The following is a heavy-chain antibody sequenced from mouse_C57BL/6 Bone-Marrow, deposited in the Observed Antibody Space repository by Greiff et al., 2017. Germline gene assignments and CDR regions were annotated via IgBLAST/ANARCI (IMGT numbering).Heavy chain of an antibody. Sequence: VQGVESGPGLVAPSQSLSITCTVSGFSLTSYGVHWVRQPPGKGLEWLVVIWSDGSTTYNSALKSRLSISKDNSKSQVFLKMNSLQTDDTAMYYCARLYYDYDGAWFAYWGQGTLVTVSA. J-gene: IGHJ3*01. V-gene: IGHV2-6*03. CDR1: GFSLTSYG. D-gene: IGHD2-4*01. CDR3: ARLYYDYDGAWFAY. CDR2: IWSDGST.